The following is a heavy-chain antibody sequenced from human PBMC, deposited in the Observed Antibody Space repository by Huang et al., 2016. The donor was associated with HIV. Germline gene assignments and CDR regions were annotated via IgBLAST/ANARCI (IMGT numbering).Heavy chain of an antibody. V-gene: IGHV1-69*13. CDR3: ARGAPDLDSHLDH. CDR1: GGTFNNA. J-gene: IGHJ4*02. CDR2: IIPIIGTP. Sequence: QVQLVQSGAEVKKPGSSVKVSCKVSGGTFNNAISWVRQAPGQGLEWMGVIIPIIGTPNYARKFQGRVTITADASTSIAYMELSSLRSEDTAVYYCARGAPDLDSHLDHWGQGTLVTVSS. D-gene: IGHD3-3*01.